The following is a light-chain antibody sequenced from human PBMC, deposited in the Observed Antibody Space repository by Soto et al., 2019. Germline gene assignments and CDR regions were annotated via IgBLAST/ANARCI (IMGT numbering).Light chain of an antibody. Sequence: PSFLSGSVEERVSSPCRSSQGISSYLAWYQQKPGKAPKLLIYAASTLQSGVPSRFSGSGSGTDFTLTISRLEPEDFAVYYCQQYGSSPQITFGQGTRLEIK. J-gene: IGKJ5*01. CDR3: QQYGSSPQIT. V-gene: IGKV1-9*01. CDR1: QGISSY. CDR2: AAS.